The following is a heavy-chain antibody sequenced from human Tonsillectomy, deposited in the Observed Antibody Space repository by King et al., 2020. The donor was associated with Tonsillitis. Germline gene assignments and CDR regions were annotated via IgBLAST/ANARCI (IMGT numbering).Heavy chain of an antibody. J-gene: IGHJ4*02. D-gene: IGHD5-24*01. CDR3: AKGGRDDYNSVYAYFHY. CDR2: ISNDGSKK. V-gene: IGHV3-30*18. CDR1: RFTFNGYD. Sequence: VQLVESGGGVVQPGRSLRLSCTASRFTFNGYDMHWVRQAPGKGLEWVAVISNDGSKKYYADSVKDRFVVSRDNSKNTLYLQMNRLRVEDTAVFHCAKGGRDDYNSVYAYFHYWGQGTLVTVSS.